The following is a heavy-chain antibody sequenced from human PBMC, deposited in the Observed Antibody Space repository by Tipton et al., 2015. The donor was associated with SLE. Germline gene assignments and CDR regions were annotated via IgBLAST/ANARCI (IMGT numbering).Heavy chain of an antibody. CDR2: MNPNSGNT. CDR1: GYTFTSFD. Sequence: QSGAEVKKPGASVKVSCKASGYTFTSFDINWARQATGQGLERMGWMNPNSGNTAYAQKFQGRVTMTRDTSISTAYMELSSLRSEDAAVYYCARAPPQLGFDYWGQGTLVTVSS. V-gene: IGHV1-8*01. J-gene: IGHJ4*02. D-gene: IGHD5-24*01. CDR3: ARAPPQLGFDY.